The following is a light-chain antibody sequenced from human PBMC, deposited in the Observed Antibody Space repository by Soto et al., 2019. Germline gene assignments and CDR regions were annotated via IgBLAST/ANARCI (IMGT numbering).Light chain of an antibody. CDR1: QSISNW. J-gene: IGKJ5*01. Sequence: DIQMTQSPSALSASIGDRVTITCRASQSISNWLAWYQQKPGKAPKLLIYDVSTLESGVPSRFSGSGSGTEYTLTISSLQPDDFATYYCQQYNSYSSTFGQGTRLEIK. V-gene: IGKV1-5*01. CDR2: DVS. CDR3: QQYNSYSST.